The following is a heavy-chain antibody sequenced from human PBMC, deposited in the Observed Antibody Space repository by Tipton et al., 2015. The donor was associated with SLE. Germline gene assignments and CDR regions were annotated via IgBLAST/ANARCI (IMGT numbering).Heavy chain of an antibody. CDR3: AGEVVSSSCGVYV. CDR1: GFTFRNYA. D-gene: IGHD5/OR15-5a*01. CDR2: ICSDYST. J-gene: IGHJ3*01. Sequence: SLRLSCGASGFTFRNYAMRWVRQAPGKGLEWVSGICSDYSTIYADSVKGRFTISRDNSENTLYLQMNSMRAEDTAVKYCAGEVVSSSCGVYV. V-gene: IGHV3-23*03.